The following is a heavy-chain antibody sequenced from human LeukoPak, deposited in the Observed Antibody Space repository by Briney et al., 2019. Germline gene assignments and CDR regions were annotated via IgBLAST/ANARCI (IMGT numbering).Heavy chain of an antibody. V-gene: IGHV3-23*01. Sequence: GGSLRLSCAASGFTFSSYAMHWVRQAPGKGLEWVSAISGSGGSTYYADSVKGRFTISRDNSKNTLYLQMNSLRAEDTAVYYCAKVGSGSYYRVSYFDYWGQGTLVTVSS. CDR3: AKVGSGSYYRVSYFDY. D-gene: IGHD1-26*01. J-gene: IGHJ4*02. CDR1: GFTFSSYA. CDR2: ISGSGGST.